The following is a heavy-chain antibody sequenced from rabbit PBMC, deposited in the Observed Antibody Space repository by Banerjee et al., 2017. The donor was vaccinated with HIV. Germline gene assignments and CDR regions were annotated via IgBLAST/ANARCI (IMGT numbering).Heavy chain of an antibody. CDR2: IDPDYDYT. V-gene: IGHV1S45*01. CDR1: GFSFSSSYW. J-gene: IGHJ4*01. Sequence: QEQLEESGGDLVQPEGSLTLTCTVSGFSFSSSYWICWVRQAPGKGLEWIACIDPDYDYTYYASWAKGRFTISLSSSTTVTLQMTSLTAADTATYFCARGMAGYTGYGYAPYYFNLWGQGTLVTVS. CDR3: ARGMAGYTGYGYAPYYFNL. D-gene: IGHD6-1*01.